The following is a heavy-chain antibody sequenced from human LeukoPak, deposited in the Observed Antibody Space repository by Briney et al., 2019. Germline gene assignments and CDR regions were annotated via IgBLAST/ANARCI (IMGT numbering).Heavy chain of an antibody. CDR3: ARDDQVVGTPLGAFDI. J-gene: IGHJ3*02. CDR2: ISAYNGNT. CDR1: GYTFTSYG. D-gene: IGHD2-15*01. V-gene: IGHV1-18*01. Sequence: ASVKVSCKASGYTFTSYGISWVRQAPGQGLEWMGWISAYNGNTNYAQKLQGRVTITADESTSTAYMELSSLRSEDTAVYYCARDDQVVGTPLGAFDIWGQGTMVTVSS.